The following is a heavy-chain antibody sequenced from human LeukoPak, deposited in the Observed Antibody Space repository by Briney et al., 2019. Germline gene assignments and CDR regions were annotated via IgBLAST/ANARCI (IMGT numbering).Heavy chain of an antibody. CDR3: ARSPHRLIGHWFDP. CDR2: IFSSGNT. Sequence: SETLSLTCTVSGGSINSYYWSWIRQPAGKGLEWIGRIFSSGNTIYNPSLQSRVTMSVDTSKNQFSLGLNSVTAADTAVYYCARSPHRLIGHWFDPWGQGTLVTVSS. J-gene: IGHJ5*02. D-gene: IGHD3-16*01. CDR1: GGSINSYY. V-gene: IGHV4-4*07.